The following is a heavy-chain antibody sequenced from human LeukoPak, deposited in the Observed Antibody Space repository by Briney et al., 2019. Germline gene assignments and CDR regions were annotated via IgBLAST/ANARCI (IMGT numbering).Heavy chain of an antibody. CDR3: TTLVEYYYDSSGYPSDY. CDR2: IKSKTDGGTT. V-gene: IGHV3-15*01. D-gene: IGHD3-22*01. CDR1: GFTFSSYA. J-gene: IGHJ4*02. Sequence: GGSLRLSCAASGFTFSSYAMSWVRQAPGKGLEWVGRIKSKTDGGTTDYAAPVKGRFTISRDDSKNTLYLQMNSLKTEDTAVYYCTTLVEYYYDSSGYPSDYWGQGTLVTVSS.